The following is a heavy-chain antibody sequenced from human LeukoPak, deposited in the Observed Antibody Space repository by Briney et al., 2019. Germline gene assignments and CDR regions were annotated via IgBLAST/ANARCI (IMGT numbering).Heavy chain of an antibody. Sequence: GGSLRLSCAASGFTVSSNYMSWVRQAPGKGLEWVSVIYSGGSTYYADSVKGRFTISRDNSKTTLYLQMNSLRAEDTAVYYCAKGGGFDWLNYYYMGVWGKGTTVIISS. CDR3: AKGGGFDWLNYYYMGV. J-gene: IGHJ6*03. V-gene: IGHV3-53*01. CDR2: IYSGGST. CDR1: GFTVSSNY. D-gene: IGHD3-9*01.